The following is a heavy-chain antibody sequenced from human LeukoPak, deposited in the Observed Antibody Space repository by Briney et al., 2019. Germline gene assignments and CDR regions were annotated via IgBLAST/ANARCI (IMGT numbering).Heavy chain of an antibody. CDR2: IRSKAYGGTT. V-gene: IGHV3-49*03. CDR3: TRDSSSWYGPSTDAFDI. J-gene: IGHJ3*02. D-gene: IGHD6-13*01. Sequence: PGGSLRLSCTASGFTFGDYAMSWFRQAPGKGLEWVGFIRSKAYGGTTEYAASVKGRFTISRDDSKSIAYLQMNSLKTEDTAVYYCTRDSSSWYGPSTDAFDIWGQGTMVTVSS. CDR1: GFTFGDYA.